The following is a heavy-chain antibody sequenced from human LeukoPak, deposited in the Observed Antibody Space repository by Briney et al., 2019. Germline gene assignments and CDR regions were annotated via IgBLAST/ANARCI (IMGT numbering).Heavy chain of an antibody. V-gene: IGHV3-73*01. D-gene: IGHD1-26*01. CDR2: IRTKANSYAT. J-gene: IGHJ3*02. CDR1: GFTFSGSA. CDR3: VRRNERSGSYWGNAFDI. Sequence: GGSLRLSCAASGFTFSGSAIHWVRQVSGKGLEWVGLIRTKANSYATAYGASVKGRFTISRDDSKNTAYLQMNSLKFDDTAVYYCVRRNERSGSYWGNAFDIWGQGTMVSVSS.